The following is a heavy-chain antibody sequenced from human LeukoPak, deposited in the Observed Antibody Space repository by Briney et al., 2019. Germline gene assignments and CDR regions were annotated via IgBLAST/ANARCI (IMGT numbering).Heavy chain of an antibody. J-gene: IGHJ6*03. D-gene: IGHD2-2*01. CDR3: ARDRDVVVPAAPYYYYYYMDV. CDR1: GGTFSSYA. V-gene: IGHV1-69*01. Sequence: SVKVSCKATGGTFSSYAISWVRQAPGQGLEWMGGIIPIFGTANYAQKFQGRVTITADESTSTAYMELSSLRSEDTAVYYCARDRDVVVPAAPYYYYYYMDVWGKGTTVTVSS. CDR2: IIPIFGTA.